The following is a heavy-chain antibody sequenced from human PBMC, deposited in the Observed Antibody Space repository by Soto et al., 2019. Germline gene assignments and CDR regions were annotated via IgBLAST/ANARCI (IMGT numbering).Heavy chain of an antibody. CDR3: ARGPHCSGGSCYSGSVDY. Sequence: SETLSLTCAAYGGSFSGYYWSWIRQPPGKGLEWIGEINHSGSTNYNPSLKSRVTISVDTSKNQFSLKLSSVTAADTAVYYCARGPHCSGGSCYSGSVDYWGQGTLVTVSS. D-gene: IGHD2-15*01. J-gene: IGHJ4*02. CDR1: GGSFSGYY. CDR2: INHSGST. V-gene: IGHV4-34*01.